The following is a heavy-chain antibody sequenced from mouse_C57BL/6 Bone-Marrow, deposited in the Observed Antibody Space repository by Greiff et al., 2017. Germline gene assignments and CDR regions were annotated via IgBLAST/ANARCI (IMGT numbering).Heavy chain of an antibody. CDR2: IDPSDSET. V-gene: IGHV1-52*01. Sequence: QVQLQQPGAELVRPGSSVKLSCKASGYTFTSYWMHWVKQRPIQGLEWIGNIDPSDSETHYNQKFKDKATLAVDKSYSTAYMQLSSLTSEDSAVYYCARGGVLPYYLDNWGQGTTLTVSS. CDR3: ARGGVLPYYLDN. D-gene: IGHD5-5*01. CDR1: GYTFTSYW. J-gene: IGHJ2*01.